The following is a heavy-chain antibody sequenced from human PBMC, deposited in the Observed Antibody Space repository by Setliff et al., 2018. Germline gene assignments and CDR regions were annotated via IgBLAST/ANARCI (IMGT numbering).Heavy chain of an antibody. V-gene: IGHV3-30*02. CDR3: AKDIYGSGSYAVGGYFDY. CDR2: IRYDGSNK. CDR1: GFTFSSYG. Sequence: LRLSCAASGFTFSSYGMHWVRQAPGKGLEWVAFIRYDGSNKYYADSVKGRFTISRDNSKNTLYLQMNSLRPDDTAVYYCAKDIYGSGSYAVGGYFDYWGQGTQVTVSS. J-gene: IGHJ4*02. D-gene: IGHD3-10*01.